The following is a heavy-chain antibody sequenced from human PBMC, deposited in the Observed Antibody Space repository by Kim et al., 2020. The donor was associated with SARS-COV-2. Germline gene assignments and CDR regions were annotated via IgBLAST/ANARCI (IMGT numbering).Heavy chain of an antibody. CDR3: AKGAPIGWRIIGY. J-gene: IGHJ4*02. D-gene: IGHD5-12*01. Sequence: YCGECVKGRLTIPSDNSKNTLYLQMNSMRAEDTAVYYSAKGAPIGWRIIGYWGQGTLVTVSS. V-gene: IGHV3-30*02.